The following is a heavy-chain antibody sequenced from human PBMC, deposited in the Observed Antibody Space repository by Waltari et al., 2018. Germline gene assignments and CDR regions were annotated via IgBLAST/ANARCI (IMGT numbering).Heavy chain of an antibody. Sequence: EVQLEESGGGLVQPGRSLRPSCAASGFTFDDYAMHWFRQAPGKGLEWVSGISWNSGTIDYADSVKGRFTMSRDNAKNSLFLQMNSLRPEDTAFYYCAKDKTRWSGSHLFDSWGQGTLVTVSS. CDR1: GFTFDDYA. J-gene: IGHJ4*02. D-gene: IGHD1-26*01. CDR2: ISWNSGTI. CDR3: AKDKTRWSGSHLFDS. V-gene: IGHV3-9*01.